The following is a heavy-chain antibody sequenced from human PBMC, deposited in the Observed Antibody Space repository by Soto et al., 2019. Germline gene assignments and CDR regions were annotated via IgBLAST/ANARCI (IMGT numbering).Heavy chain of an antibody. CDR1: GFSLSNARMG. CDR3: ARIMCGGDCYFNWFDP. Sequence: QVTLKESGPVLVKPTETLTLTCTVSGFSLSNARMGVSWIRQPPGKALEWLAHIFSNDEKSYSTSLKSRLTIPKDTSKSRVVLTMTNMDPVDTATYYCARIMCGGDCYFNWFDPWGQGTLVTVSS. J-gene: IGHJ5*02. D-gene: IGHD2-21*02. V-gene: IGHV2-26*01. CDR2: IFSNDEK.